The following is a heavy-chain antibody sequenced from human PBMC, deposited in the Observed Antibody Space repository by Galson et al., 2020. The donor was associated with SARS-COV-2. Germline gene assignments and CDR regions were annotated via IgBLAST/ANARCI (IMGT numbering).Heavy chain of an antibody. CDR3: ATSPGIAVAGPSWCDP. V-gene: IGHV1-24*01. Sequence: ASVKVSCKVSGYTLTELSMHWVRQAPGKGLEWMGGFDPEDGETIYAQKFQGRVTMTEDTSTDTAYMELSSLRSEDTAVYYCATSPGIAVAGPSWCDPWGQGTLVTVSS. D-gene: IGHD6-19*01. CDR2: FDPEDGET. CDR1: GYTLTELS. J-gene: IGHJ5*02.